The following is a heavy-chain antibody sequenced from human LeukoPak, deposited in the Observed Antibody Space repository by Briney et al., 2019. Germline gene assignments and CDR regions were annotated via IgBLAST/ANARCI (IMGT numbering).Heavy chain of an antibody. CDR1: GYTFTSYG. CDR2: ISAYNGNT. J-gene: IGHJ4*02. V-gene: IGHV1-18*01. Sequence: GASVKASCKASGYTFTSYGISWVRQAPGQGREWMGWISAYNGNTNYAQKLQGRVTMTTHTSTSTAYMELRSLRSDDTAVYYCAGGPPGPGQKWGDFDYWGQGTLVTVSS. D-gene: IGHD1-1*01. CDR3: AGGPPGPGQKWGDFDY.